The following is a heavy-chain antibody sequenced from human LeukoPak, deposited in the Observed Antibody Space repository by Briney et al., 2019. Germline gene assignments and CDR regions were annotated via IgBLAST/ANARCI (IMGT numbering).Heavy chain of an antibody. D-gene: IGHD1-26*01. Sequence: GGSLRLSCAASGFTFSSYWMSWVRQAPGKGLEWVANIKQDGSEKYYVDSVKGRFTISRDNAKNSLYLQMNSLRSEDTAVYYCARGRVGATTSRYFDYWGQGTLVTVSS. CDR3: ARGRVGATTSRYFDY. CDR1: GFTFSSYW. CDR2: IKQDGSEK. J-gene: IGHJ4*02. V-gene: IGHV3-7*03.